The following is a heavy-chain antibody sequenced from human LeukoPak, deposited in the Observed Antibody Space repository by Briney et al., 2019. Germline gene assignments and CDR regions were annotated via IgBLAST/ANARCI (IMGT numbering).Heavy chain of an antibody. Sequence: SGTLSLTCGVSGSSITNTNYWTWVRQPPGKGLEWIGEVNLQGSTNYNPSLMGRVAIAVDTSENHISLQLTSVTAADTAVYYCAREGGPYRPLDYLGQGTLVTVSS. CDR2: VNLQGST. V-gene: IGHV4-4*02. CDR3: AREGGPYRPLDY. CDR1: GSSITNTNY. J-gene: IGHJ4*02.